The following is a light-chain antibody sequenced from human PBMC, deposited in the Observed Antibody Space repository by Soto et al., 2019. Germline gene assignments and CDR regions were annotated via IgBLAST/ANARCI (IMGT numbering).Light chain of an antibody. V-gene: IGLV1-40*01. J-gene: IGLJ1*01. CDR1: GSNIGASYD. Sequence: QSVLTQPPSVSGAPGQRVTISCAGYGSNIGASYDVHWYQQLPGTAPKVMIYDVSKRPSGVPDRFSGSKSGNTASLTVSALQAEDEADYYCSSYTDRNNLVFGTGTKLTVL. CDR2: DVS. CDR3: SSYTDRNNLV.